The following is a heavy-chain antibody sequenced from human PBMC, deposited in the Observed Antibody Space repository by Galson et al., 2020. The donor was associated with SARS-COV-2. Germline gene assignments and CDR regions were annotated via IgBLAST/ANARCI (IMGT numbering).Heavy chain of an antibody. V-gene: IGHV4-38-2*01. CDR3: ARAGSGTSYNAYNDYGIDA. CDR1: GYFIRSGYH. D-gene: IGHD3-10*01. J-gene: IGHJ6*02. Sequence: SETLSLTCYVSGYFIRSGYHWHWIRQSPGKGLEWIGSIYYTGSTYYNPSLTSRVTISVGTSKNQFSLKVTSVTAADTAVYYCARAGSGTSYNAYNDYGIDAWGQGTTVTVSS. CDR2: IYYTGST.